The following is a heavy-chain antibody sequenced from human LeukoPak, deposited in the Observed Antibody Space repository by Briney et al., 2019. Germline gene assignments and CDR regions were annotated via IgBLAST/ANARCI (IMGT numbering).Heavy chain of an antibody. CDR1: GFTFSSYS. V-gene: IGHV3-21*01. J-gene: IGHJ5*02. Sequence: GGSLRLSCAASGFTFSSYSMNWVRQAPGKGLEWVSSISSSSSYIYYADSVKGRFSISRDNTKSSLYLQMNSLGADDTAVYFCSRAEYSASTRKHSFDRWGQGTLVTVSS. D-gene: IGHD5-12*01. CDR3: SRAEYSASTRKHSFDR. CDR2: ISSSSSYI.